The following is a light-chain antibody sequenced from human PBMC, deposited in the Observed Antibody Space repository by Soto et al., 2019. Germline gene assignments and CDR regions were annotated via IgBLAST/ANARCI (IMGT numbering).Light chain of an antibody. CDR2: ETS. CDR3: QKYNNWPRT. Sequence: VLTQSPGTLSLPAGDRATLSCRGSQSVSSTKLAWYQQKPGQAPRLLIYETSIRAPGIPDRLSGSGSGTEFNLTISSLQSEDFAVYYCQKYNNWPRTCGQGTKVDIK. CDR1: QSVSST. J-gene: IGKJ1*01. V-gene: IGKV3-15*01.